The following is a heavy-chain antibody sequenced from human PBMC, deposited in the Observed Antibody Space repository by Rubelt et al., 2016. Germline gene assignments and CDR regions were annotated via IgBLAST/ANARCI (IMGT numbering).Heavy chain of an antibody. D-gene: IGHD1-7*01. CDR1: GLSLTSRPEG. J-gene: IGHJ5*02. CDR2: IYWDDDK. V-gene: IGHV2-5*02. CDR3: AQALDGSDWNSRRDDP. Sequence: QITLKESGPTLVKPTQTLTLTCTFSGLSLTSRPEGVGWIRQPPGKALEWLAVIYWDDDKRYSPSLKTRLTITKDTSKKQVVLTMTNMDPVDTATYYCAQALDGSDWNSRRDDPWGQGILVTVSS.